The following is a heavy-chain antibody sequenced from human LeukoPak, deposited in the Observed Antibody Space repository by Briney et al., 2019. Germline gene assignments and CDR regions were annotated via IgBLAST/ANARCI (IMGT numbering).Heavy chain of an antibody. CDR3: AELGITMIGGV. Sequence: GGSLRLSCAASGLTFSSYWMSWVRQAPGKGLEWVADIKQDGSEEYYVDSVRGRFTISRDNAKNSLYLQMNSLRAEDTAVYYCAELGITMIGGVWGKGTTVTISS. CDR2: IKQDGSEE. J-gene: IGHJ6*04. CDR1: GLTFSSYW. V-gene: IGHV3-7*01. D-gene: IGHD3-10*02.